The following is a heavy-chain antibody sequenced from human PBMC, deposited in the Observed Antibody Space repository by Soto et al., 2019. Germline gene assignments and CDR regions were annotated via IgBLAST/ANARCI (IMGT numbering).Heavy chain of an antibody. J-gene: IGHJ5*02. CDR2: IIPIFGTA. V-gene: IGHV1-69*13. CDR1: GGTFSSYA. Sequence: SVKVSCKASGGTFSSYAISWVRQAPGQGLEWMGGIIPIFGTANYAQKFQGRVTITADESTSTAYMGLSSLRSEDTAVYYCARVGHYYDSRGPFDPWGQGTLVTVS. CDR3: ARVGHYYDSRGPFDP. D-gene: IGHD3-22*01.